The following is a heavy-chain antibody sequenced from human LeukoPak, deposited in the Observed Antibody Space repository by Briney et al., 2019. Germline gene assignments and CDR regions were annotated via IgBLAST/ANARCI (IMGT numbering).Heavy chain of an antibody. V-gene: IGHV1-69*01. CDR3: ARRLPVTDVSYYYYGMDV. CDR1: GGTFSSYA. J-gene: IGHJ6*02. D-gene: IGHD5-18*01. CDR2: IIPIFGTA. Sequence: GSSVKASCKASGGTFSSYAISWVRQAPGQGLEWMGGIIPIFGTANYAQKFQGRVTITADESTSTAYMELSSLRSEDTAVYYCARRLPVTDVSYYYYGMDVWGQGTTVTVSS.